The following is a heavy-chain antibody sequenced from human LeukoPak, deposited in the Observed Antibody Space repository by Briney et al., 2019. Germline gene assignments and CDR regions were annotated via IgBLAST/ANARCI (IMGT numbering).Heavy chain of an antibody. Sequence: SSVKVSCKASVGSFTSYAISWVRQAPGPGLEWMGGVIPIFGTANYAQKFQVRVTITAAESTSTAYMELSSLRSEDTAVYYCARDSAVGVTTCFDCWGQGTLFTVSS. V-gene: IGHV1-69*13. CDR3: ARDSAVGVTTCFDC. D-gene: IGHD1-26*01. CDR2: VIPIFGTA. CDR1: VGSFTSYA. J-gene: IGHJ4*02.